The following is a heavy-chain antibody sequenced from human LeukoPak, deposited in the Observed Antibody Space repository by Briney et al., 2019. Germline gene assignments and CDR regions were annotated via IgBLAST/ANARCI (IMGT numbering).Heavy chain of an antibody. CDR3: ARPLWFGELRAFDI. D-gene: IGHD3-10*01. V-gene: IGHV3-30*04. J-gene: IGHJ3*02. CDR2: ISYDGGNK. CDR1: GFTFSSYA. Sequence: GGSLRLSCAASGFTFSSYAMHWVRQAPGKGLEWVAVISYDGGNKYYADSVKGRFTISRDNSKNTLYLQMNSLRAEDTAVYYCARPLWFGELRAFDIWGQGTMVTVSS.